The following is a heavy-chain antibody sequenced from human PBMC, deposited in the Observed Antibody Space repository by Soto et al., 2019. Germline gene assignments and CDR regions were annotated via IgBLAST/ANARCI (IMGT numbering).Heavy chain of an antibody. CDR1: GGSISSGGYY. D-gene: IGHD3-10*01. J-gene: IGHJ6*02. CDR2: IYYSGST. CDR3: ARDPIMVRRAYYYYYGMDV. V-gene: IGHV4-31*03. Sequence: SETLSLTCTVFGGSISSGGYYWSWIRQHPGKGLEWIGYIYYSGSTYYNPSLKSRVTISVDTSKNQFSLKLSSVTAADTAVYYCARDPIMVRRAYYYYYGMDVWGQGTTVTVSS.